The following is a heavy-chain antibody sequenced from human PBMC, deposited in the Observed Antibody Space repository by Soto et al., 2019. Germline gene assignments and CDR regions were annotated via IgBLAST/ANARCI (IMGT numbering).Heavy chain of an antibody. Sequence: SETLSLTCAVSGGSISSHYWNWVRQTPGKGLEWIGYISNSGSTNYNPPLNSRVSITADTSKNNFSLKLTSVSAADTALYYCAKGQGVLGPWGQGTLVTVSS. CDR3: AKGQGVLGP. CDR1: GGSISSHY. CDR2: ISNSGST. D-gene: IGHD3-16*01. V-gene: IGHV4-59*08. J-gene: IGHJ5*02.